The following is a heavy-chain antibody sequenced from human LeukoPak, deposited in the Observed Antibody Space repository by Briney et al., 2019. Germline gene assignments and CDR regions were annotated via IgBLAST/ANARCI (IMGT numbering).Heavy chain of an antibody. CDR3: ARDSHKFDSSGYYPDAFDI. V-gene: IGHV3-48*03. D-gene: IGHD3-22*01. Sequence: GGSLRLSCAASGLTFSSYEMNWVRQAPGKGLEWVSYISSSGSSIYYADSVKGRFTISRDNAKKSLYLQMHSLRAEDTAVCYCARDSHKFDSSGYYPDAFDIWGQGTMVTVSS. J-gene: IGHJ3*02. CDR2: ISSSGSSI. CDR1: GLTFSSYE.